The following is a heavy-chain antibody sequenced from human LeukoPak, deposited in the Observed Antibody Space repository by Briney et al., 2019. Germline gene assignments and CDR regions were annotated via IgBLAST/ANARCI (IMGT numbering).Heavy chain of an antibody. J-gene: IGHJ5*02. D-gene: IGHD6-19*01. CDR1: GYTFTSNY. CDR2: ISPSGGST. CDR3: ARGPLYSSGWYLKNWFDP. Sequence: GASVKVSCKAFGYTFTSNYMHWVRQAPGQGPEWMGVISPSGGSTTYAQKIQGRVTMTRDMSTSTVYMELSSLRSEDTAVYYCARGPLYSSGWYLKNWFDPWGQGTLVTVSS. V-gene: IGHV1-46*01.